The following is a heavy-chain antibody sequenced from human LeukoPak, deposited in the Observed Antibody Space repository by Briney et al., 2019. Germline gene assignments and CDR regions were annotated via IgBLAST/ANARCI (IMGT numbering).Heavy chain of an antibody. J-gene: IGHJ4*02. V-gene: IGHV3-9*01. CDR3: VKVTAAGFVDH. Sequence: PGGSLRLSCAASGFTFSRYSMNWVRQAPGKGLEWVSGIGWNSGGIVYADSVKGRFTISRDNAKKSLYLQMNSLGAEDTALYYCVKVTAAGFVDHWGQGTLVTVSS. D-gene: IGHD6-13*01. CDR1: GFTFSRYS. CDR2: IGWNSGGI.